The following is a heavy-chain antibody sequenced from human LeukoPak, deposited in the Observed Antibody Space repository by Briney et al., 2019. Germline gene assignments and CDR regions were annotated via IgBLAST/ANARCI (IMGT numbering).Heavy chain of an antibody. J-gene: IGHJ4*02. CDR3: ARKTDSSGSGDY. CDR2: IYSAGST. D-gene: IGHD3-22*01. V-gene: IGHV3-66*01. CDR1: GFTVSSNY. Sequence: GGSLRLSCAASGFTVSSNYMMWVRQAPGKGLEWVSVIYSAGSTYYADSVKGRFTISRDNSKNTLYLQMNSLRAEDTAVYYCARKTDSSGSGDYWGQGTLVTVSS.